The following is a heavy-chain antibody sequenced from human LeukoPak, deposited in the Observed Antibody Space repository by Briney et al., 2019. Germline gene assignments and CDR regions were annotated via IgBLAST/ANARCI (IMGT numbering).Heavy chain of an antibody. Sequence: SGPTLVNPTQTLTLTCTFSGFSLSTRGMCVSWIRQPPGKALEWLARIDWDDDKYYSTSLKTRLTISKDTSKNQVVLTMTNMDPVDTATYYCARISYYDSSGYSFDYWGQGTLVTVSS. J-gene: IGHJ4*02. D-gene: IGHD3-22*01. CDR1: GFSLSTRGMC. V-gene: IGHV2-70*11. CDR2: IDWDDDK. CDR3: ARISYYDSSGYSFDY.